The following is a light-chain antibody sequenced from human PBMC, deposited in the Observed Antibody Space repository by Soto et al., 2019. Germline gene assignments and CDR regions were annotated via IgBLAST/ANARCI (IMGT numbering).Light chain of an antibody. CDR1: QGISSY. Sequence: DIQLTQSPSFLSASVGDRVTITCRASQGISSYLAWYQQKPGKAHKLLVYAASTLQSGVPSRFSGSGSGTEFTLTSSSLQPEDFATYYCQQLNSYPLFGGGTKVEIK. CDR3: QQLNSYPL. J-gene: IGKJ4*02. CDR2: AAS. V-gene: IGKV1-9*01.